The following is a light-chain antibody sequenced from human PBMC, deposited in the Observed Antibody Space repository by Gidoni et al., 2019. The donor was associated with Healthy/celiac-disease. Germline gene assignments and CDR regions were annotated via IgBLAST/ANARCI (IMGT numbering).Light chain of an antibody. V-gene: IGKV2-28*01. J-gene: IGKJ2*01. CDR3: MQALQTPPT. CDR1: QSLLHSNGYNY. CDR2: LGS. Sequence: VTPGEPASISCRSSQSLLHSNGYNYLGWYLQKPGQSPQLLIYLGSNRASGVPDRFSGSGSGTDFTLKISRVEAEDVGVYYCMQALQTPPTFGQGTKLEIK.